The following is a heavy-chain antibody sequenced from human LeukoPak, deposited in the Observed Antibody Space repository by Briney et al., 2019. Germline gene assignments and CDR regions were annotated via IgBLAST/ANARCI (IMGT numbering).Heavy chain of an antibody. CDR3: ARSPRWDY. CDR1: GGSFSGYY. CDR2: INHSGST. V-gene: IGHV4-34*01. Sequence: PSETLSLTCAVYGGSFSGYYWSWIRQPPGKGLEWIGEINHSGSTNYDPSLKSRVTISVNTSKNQFSLKLSSVTAADTAVYYCARSPRWDYWGQGTLVTVSS. D-gene: IGHD4-23*01. J-gene: IGHJ4*02.